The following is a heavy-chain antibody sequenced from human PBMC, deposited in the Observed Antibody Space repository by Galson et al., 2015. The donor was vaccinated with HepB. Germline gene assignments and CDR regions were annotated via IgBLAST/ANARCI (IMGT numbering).Heavy chain of an antibody. D-gene: IGHD1-26*01. Sequence: SLRLSCAASGFTFSSYAMHWVRQAPGKGLEWVAVISHHSNNKYYAVSEKGRFTISRDNSKNTVSLPMHSLSAEDTAIYYRVKDEGWELPPEDWGQGTPVTGSS. CDR2: ISHHSNNK. CDR1: GFTFSSYA. CDR3: VKDEGWELPPED. J-gene: IGHJ4*02. V-gene: IGHV3-30*04.